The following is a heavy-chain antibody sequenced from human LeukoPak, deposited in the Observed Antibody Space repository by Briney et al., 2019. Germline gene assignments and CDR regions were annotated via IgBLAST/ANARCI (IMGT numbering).Heavy chain of an antibody. CDR1: GYTFTGYY. D-gene: IGHD3-3*01. CDR2: INPNSGGT. Sequence: GASVKVSCKASGYTFTGYYMHWVRQAPGQGLEWMGWINPNSGGTNYAQKFQGRVTMTRDTSISTAYMELSRLRSDDTALYYCARDHSNDFWSGSGPLYYMDVWGKGTTVTVSS. V-gene: IGHV1-2*02. CDR3: ARDHSNDFWSGSGPLYYMDV. J-gene: IGHJ6*03.